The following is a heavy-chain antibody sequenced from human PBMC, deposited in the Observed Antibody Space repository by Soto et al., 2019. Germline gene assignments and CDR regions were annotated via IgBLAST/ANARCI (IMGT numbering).Heavy chain of an antibody. V-gene: IGHV4-4*02. D-gene: IGHD2-2*01. Sequence: SETLSLTCAVSGGSINSGIWWSWVRQPPGKGLEWIGEIYHSGSTNYNPSLKSRVTMSLDKSKNQLSLKLTSVTAADTAIYYCARNDGGYCTTSCTNNWFDPWGQGTQVTVSS. CDR2: IYHSGST. CDR1: GGSINSGIW. J-gene: IGHJ5*02. CDR3: ARNDGGYCTTSCTNNWFDP.